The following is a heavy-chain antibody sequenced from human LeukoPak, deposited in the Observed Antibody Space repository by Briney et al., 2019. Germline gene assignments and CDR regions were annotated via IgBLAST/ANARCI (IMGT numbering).Heavy chain of an antibody. Sequence: PATSLRLSCAPSGFTFSSYGMHWVRQAPGKGLEWVALISYDGSNKYYADSVKGRFTISRDNSKNTLYLQMNSLRAEDTAVYYCAKEPKPRPTVGYFQHWGQGTLVTVSS. V-gene: IGHV3-30*18. D-gene: IGHD1-14*01. CDR1: GFTFSSYG. J-gene: IGHJ1*01. CDR3: AKEPKPRPTVGYFQH. CDR2: ISYDGSNK.